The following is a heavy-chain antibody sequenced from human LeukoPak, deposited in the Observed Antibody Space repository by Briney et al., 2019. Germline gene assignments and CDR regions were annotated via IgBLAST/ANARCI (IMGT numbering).Heavy chain of an antibody. CDR1: GYSISSGYY. Sequence: SETLSLTCTVSGYSISSGYYWGWIRQPPGKGREWIGSIYHSGSTYYNPSLKSRVTISVDTSKNQFSLKLSSVTAADTAVYYCARDYLWFGEGPYYYYMDGWGKGTTVTVSS. CDR3: ARDYLWFGEGPYYYYMDG. CDR2: IYHSGST. D-gene: IGHD3-10*01. V-gene: IGHV4-38-2*02. J-gene: IGHJ6*03.